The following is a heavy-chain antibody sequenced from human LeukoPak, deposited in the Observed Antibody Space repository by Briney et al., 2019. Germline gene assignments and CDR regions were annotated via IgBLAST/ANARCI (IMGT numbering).Heavy chain of an antibody. CDR2: ISSSGSTI. Sequence: GGSLRLSCAASGFTFSSYEMNWVRQAPGKGLEWVSYISSSGSTIYYADSVKGRFTISRDNAKNSLYLQMNSLRAEDTAVYYCASSSSSLFDYWGQGTLVTVSS. CDR3: ASSSSSLFDY. J-gene: IGHJ4*02. V-gene: IGHV3-48*03. D-gene: IGHD6-6*01. CDR1: GFTFSSYE.